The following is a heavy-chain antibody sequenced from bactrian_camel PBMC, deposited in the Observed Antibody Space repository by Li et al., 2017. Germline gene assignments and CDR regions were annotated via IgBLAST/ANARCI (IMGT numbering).Heavy chain of an antibody. J-gene: IGHJ4*01. CDR1: GLTFSSYY. D-gene: IGHD3*01. Sequence: HVQLVESGGGLVQPGGSLRLSCAASGLTFSSYYMSWVRQAPGKGLEWVSSISGSSRTYYSNSVKGRCTIARDNTKNTVYLQMISLESEDTAMYYCAADSSISTCYASRWPFSSRYPYWGQGTQVTVS. V-gene: IGHV3-2*01. CDR3: AADSSISTCYASRWPFSSRYPY. CDR2: ISGSSRT.